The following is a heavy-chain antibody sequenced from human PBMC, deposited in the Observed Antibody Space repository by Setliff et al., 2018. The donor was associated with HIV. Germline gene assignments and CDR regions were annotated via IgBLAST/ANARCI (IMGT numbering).Heavy chain of an antibody. CDR1: GDSITNSMHY. D-gene: IGHD5-12*01. Sequence: SETLSLTCTVSGDSITNSMHYWSWIRQPPGKGLEFIGSIHYNDGKTYYNAALRSRVTISADTSKNQFSLKLNPVTAADPAVYYCERGGQSSGYAIEYWGQGTLVTVSS. CDR3: ERGGQSSGYAIEY. CDR2: IHYNDGKT. V-gene: IGHV4-39*01. J-gene: IGHJ4*02.